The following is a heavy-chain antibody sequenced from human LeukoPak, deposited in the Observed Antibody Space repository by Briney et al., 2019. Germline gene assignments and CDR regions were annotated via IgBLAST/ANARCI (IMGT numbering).Heavy chain of an antibody. J-gene: IGHJ4*02. CDR2: ISGSGDNT. Sequence: GGSLRLSCAASGFTFSSYAMSWVRQSPGKGLEWVSGISGSGDNTYYADSVKGRFTISRDNSKNTLYVQVNSLGTEDTAAYYCAKGSYYDSSGSFYFDYWGQGTLVTVSS. D-gene: IGHD3-22*01. CDR3: AKGSYYDSSGSFYFDY. V-gene: IGHV3-23*01. CDR1: GFTFSSYA.